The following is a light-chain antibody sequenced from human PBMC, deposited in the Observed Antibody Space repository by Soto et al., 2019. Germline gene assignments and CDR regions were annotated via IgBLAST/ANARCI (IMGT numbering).Light chain of an antibody. J-gene: IGLJ3*02. CDR1: KNDIGVYDF. CDR3: GSFTMTSTWV. CDR2: EVT. V-gene: IGLV2-14*01. Sequence: QSALTQPPSASGSPGQSVTISCSGTKNDIGVYDFVSWYQHHPGKAPRLIIYEVTDRPSGISSRFSASKSGNTASLTISGLQAEDEADYYCGSFTMTSTWVFGGGTKLTVL.